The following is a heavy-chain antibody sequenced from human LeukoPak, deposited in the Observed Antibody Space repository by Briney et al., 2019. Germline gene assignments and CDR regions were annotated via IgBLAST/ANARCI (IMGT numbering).Heavy chain of an antibody. CDR2: IYHSGST. CDR3: ARAVANYYYDSSGPALDI. Sequence: SETLSLTCAVSGGSSSSSNWWSWVRQPPGKGLEWIGEIYHSGSTNYNPSLKSRVTISVDKSKNQFSLKLSSVTAADTAVYYCARAVANYYYDSSGPALDIWGQGTMVTVSS. J-gene: IGHJ3*02. V-gene: IGHV4-4*02. CDR1: GGSSSSSNW. D-gene: IGHD3-22*01.